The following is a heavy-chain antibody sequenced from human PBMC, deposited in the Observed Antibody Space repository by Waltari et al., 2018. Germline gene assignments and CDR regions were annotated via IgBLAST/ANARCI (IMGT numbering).Heavy chain of an antibody. CDR3: VRLEDCSGPGGNCYSGDSFALDV. Sequence: QVQLQQWGAGLLQPSETLSLSCAVYGGSFSGYYWGWIRQPPGKGLEWIGEINHAGYTNHSPSLRSRVTMSVDTSKSQFSLKLNSVTAADTAVYYCVRLEDCSGPGGNCYSGDSFALDVWGQGTTVTVS. CDR1: GGSFSGYY. J-gene: IGHJ6*02. CDR2: INHAGYT. V-gene: IGHV4-34*02. D-gene: IGHD2-8*02.